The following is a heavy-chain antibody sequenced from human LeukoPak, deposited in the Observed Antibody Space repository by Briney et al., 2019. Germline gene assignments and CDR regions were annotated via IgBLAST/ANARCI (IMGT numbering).Heavy chain of an antibody. CDR1: GCTFTSYG. CDR3: ARDKYYYGSGTFYSSAVFDH. V-gene: IGHV1-18*01. D-gene: IGHD3-10*01. J-gene: IGHJ4*02. CDR2: ISAYNGNT. Sequence: ASVKVSCKASGCTFTSYGISWVRQAPGQGLEWMGWISAYNGNTNYAQKLQGRVTMTTDTSTSTAYMELRSLRSDDTAVYYCARDKYYYGSGTFYSSAVFDHWGQGSLVAVSS.